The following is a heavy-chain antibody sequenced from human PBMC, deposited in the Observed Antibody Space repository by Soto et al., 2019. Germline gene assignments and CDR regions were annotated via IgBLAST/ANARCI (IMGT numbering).Heavy chain of an antibody. CDR2: TYYRSKWYN. CDR1: GDSVSSNSAA. CDR3: ARDDYGDYEGYYGMDV. V-gene: IGHV6-1*01. J-gene: IGHJ6*02. D-gene: IGHD4-17*01. Sequence: SQTLSLTCAISGDSVSSNSAAWNWIRQSPSRGFEWLGRTYYRSKWYNDYAVSVKSRITINPDTSKNQFSLQLNSVTPEDTAVYYCARDDYGDYEGYYGMDVWGQGTTVTVSS.